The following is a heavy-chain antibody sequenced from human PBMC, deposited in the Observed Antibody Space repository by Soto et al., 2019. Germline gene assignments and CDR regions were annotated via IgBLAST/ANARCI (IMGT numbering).Heavy chain of an antibody. CDR2: INDSGDNT. V-gene: IGHV3-23*01. Sequence: GGSVRLSCAASGFTFSNFGMNWVRQAPGKGLEWVSLINDSGDNTFHADSVKGRLTTSRDNAKNTLYLQMNSLRPEDTAVYYCAKAARITTLYNFDFWGQGTLVTVSS. CDR3: AKAARITTLYNFDF. D-gene: IGHD4-4*01. J-gene: IGHJ4*02. CDR1: GFTFSNFG.